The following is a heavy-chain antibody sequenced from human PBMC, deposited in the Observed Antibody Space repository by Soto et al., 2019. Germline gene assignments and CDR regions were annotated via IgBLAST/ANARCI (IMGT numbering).Heavy chain of an antibody. D-gene: IGHD3-3*01. V-gene: IGHV3-30*18. CDR2: IPYDGSHQ. CDR3: AKLRVLEWEVQKSDY. Sequence: QVHLVESGGGVVQPGRSLRLSCAASGFTFSSHGMHWIRQAPGKGLEWVAVIPYDGSHQYYADSVKGRFSISRDNSKNTLYLQMNSLRAEDTAVYYCAKLRVLEWEVQKSDYWGQGTLVPVSS. CDR1: GFTFSSHG. J-gene: IGHJ4*02.